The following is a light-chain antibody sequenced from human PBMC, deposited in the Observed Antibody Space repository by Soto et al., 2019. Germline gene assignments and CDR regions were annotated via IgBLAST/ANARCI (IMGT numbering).Light chain of an antibody. J-gene: IGKJ4*01. CDR3: QQRRDWPLT. V-gene: IGKV3-11*01. CDR1: QSVSSY. CDR2: DAS. Sequence: EIGLTQSPATLSLSPGERATLSCRASQSVSSYLAWYQQKPGQAPRLLISDASNRATGIPARFSGSGSGTDFTLTVSSLEPEDFAVYYCQQRRDWPLTFGGGTKVEI.